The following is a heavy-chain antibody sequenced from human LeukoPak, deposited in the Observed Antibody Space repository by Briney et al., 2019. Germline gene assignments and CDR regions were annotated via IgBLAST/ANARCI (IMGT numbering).Heavy chain of an antibody. V-gene: IGHV4-34*01. CDR2: INHSGST. CDR1: GGSFSGYY. CDR3: ARHADPWYFDL. J-gene: IGHJ2*01. Sequence: PSETLSLTCAVYGGSFSGYYWSWIRQPPGKGLEWIGEINHSGSTNYNPSLKSRVTISVDTSKNQFSLKLSSVTAADTAVYYCARHADPWYFDLWGRGTLVTVSS.